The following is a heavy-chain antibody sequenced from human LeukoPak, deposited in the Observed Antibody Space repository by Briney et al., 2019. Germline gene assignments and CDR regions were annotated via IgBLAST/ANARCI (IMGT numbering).Heavy chain of an antibody. CDR3: ARDVNLWEPRGYFGY. CDR2: ISSSSSYI. CDR1: GFTFSSYS. V-gene: IGHV3-21*01. D-gene: IGHD1-26*01. Sequence: PGGSLRLSCAASGFTFSSYSMNWVRQAPGKGLEWVSSISSSSSYIYYADSVKGRFTISRDNAKNSLYLQMNSLRAEDTAVYYCARDVNLWEPRGYFGYWGQGTLVTVSS. J-gene: IGHJ4*02.